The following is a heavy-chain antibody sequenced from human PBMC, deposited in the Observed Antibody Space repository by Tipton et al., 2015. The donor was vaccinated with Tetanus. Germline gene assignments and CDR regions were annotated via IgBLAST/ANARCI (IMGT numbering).Heavy chain of an antibody. D-gene: IGHD3-3*01. Sequence: VKPSGTLSLTCNVSGGSITSYFWSWIRQAPGKGLECIGYIYSSGSTNYNPSLKSRVTMSVDTARNQISLKLTSVSAADTAVYYCARANYDFPNKGPFDFWGQGMPVIVSS. CDR1: GGSITSYF. J-gene: IGHJ4*01. V-gene: IGHV4-59*01. CDR2: IYSSGST. CDR3: ARANYDFPNKGPFDF.